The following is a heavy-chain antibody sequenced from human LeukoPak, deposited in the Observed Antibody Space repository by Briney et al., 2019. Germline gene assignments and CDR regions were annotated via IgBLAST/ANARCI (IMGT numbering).Heavy chain of an antibody. CDR3: ARLASSGWSHCDY. CDR1: GGSISGYY. Sequence: PSETLSLTCTVSGGSISGYYWSWIRQPPGKGPEWIGYIYCSGSTNYNPSLKSRVTTSVDTSKNQFSLKMNSVTAADTAVYYCARLASSGWSHCDYWGQGTLVTVSS. J-gene: IGHJ4*02. CDR2: IYCSGST. D-gene: IGHD6-19*01. V-gene: IGHV4-59*08.